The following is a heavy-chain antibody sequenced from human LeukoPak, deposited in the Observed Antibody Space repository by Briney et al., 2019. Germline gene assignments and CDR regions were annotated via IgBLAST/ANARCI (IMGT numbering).Heavy chain of an antibody. CDR2: IYHSGST. CDR1: GGSISGGGYY. D-gene: IGHD4/OR15-4a*01. Sequence: SQTLSLTCTDSGGSISGGGYYWSWIRQPPGKGLEWIGNIYHSGSTYYNPSLKSRVTISIDRSKNQFFLKMSSVTAADTAVYYCARESFLDYRVDFWGQGTLVTVSS. V-gene: IGHV4-30-2*01. J-gene: IGHJ4*02. CDR3: ARESFLDYRVDF.